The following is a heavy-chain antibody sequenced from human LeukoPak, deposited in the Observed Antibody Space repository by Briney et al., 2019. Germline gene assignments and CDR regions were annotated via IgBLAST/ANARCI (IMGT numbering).Heavy chain of an antibody. V-gene: IGHV1-69*13. D-gene: IGHD5-24*01. CDR3: AREGGGYNNRGFDY. CDR2: IIPLFGRT. Sequence: GASVKVSCKASGGTFNSNVISWVRQASGQGLEWMGGIIPLFGRTNYAQKFQGRVTITADESTSTAYLELSSLRSGDTAVYYCAREGGGYNNRGFDYWGQGTLVTVSS. J-gene: IGHJ4*02. CDR1: GGTFNSNV.